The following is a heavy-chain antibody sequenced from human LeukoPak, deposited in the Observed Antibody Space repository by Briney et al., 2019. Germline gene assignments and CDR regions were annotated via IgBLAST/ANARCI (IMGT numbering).Heavy chain of an antibody. Sequence: PSETLSLTCTVSGGSISSYYWSWIRQPPGKGLEWIGYIYYSGSTNYNPSLKSRVTISVDTSKNQFSLKLSSVTAADTAVYYCARVFTVAGMAAALYYFDYWGQGTLVTVSS. CDR2: IYYSGST. D-gene: IGHD6-19*01. CDR1: GGSISSYY. V-gene: IGHV4-59*01. J-gene: IGHJ4*02. CDR3: ARVFTVAGMAAALYYFDY.